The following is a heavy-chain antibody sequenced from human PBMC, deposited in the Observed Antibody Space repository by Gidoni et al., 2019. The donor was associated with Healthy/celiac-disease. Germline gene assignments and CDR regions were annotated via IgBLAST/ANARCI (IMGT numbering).Heavy chain of an antibody. Sequence: EVQLVESGGGLVQPGGSLRLSCAASGFTVSSNYMSWVRQAPGKGLEWVSVIYSGGSTYYADSVKGRFTISRDNSKNTLYLQMNSLRAEDTAVYYCARNYGDYGPDAFDIWGQGTMVTVSS. J-gene: IGHJ3*02. V-gene: IGHV3-66*01. D-gene: IGHD4-17*01. CDR1: GFTVSSNY. CDR3: ARNYGDYGPDAFDI. CDR2: IYSGGST.